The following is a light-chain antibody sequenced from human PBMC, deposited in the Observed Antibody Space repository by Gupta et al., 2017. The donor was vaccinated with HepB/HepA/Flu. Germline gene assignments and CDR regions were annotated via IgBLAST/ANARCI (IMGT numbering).Light chain of an antibody. J-gene: IGKJ1*01. CDR1: QDISNY. CDR2: DAS. V-gene: IGKV1-33*01. CDR3: QQYDNLPTWT. Sequence: DIQMTQSPSSLSASVGDRVTITCQASQDISNYLNWYQQKPGKAPKLLIYDASNLETGVPSRFSGSGSGTDFTFTISSLQHEDIATYYCQQYDNLPTWTFGQGTKVEIK.